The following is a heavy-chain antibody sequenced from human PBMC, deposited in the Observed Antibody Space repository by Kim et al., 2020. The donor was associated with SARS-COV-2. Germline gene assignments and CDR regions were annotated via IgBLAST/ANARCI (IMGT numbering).Heavy chain of an antibody. Sequence: GGSLRLSCAASGFTFSTYTMNWVRQAPGMGLEWASSISANSRSIYYADSVKGRFTISRDNSKNLMYLQMNSLMDEDTAVYYCAIDYSYRIDSRGQGT. CDR1: GFTFSTYT. D-gene: IGHD2-15*01. CDR3: AIDYSYRIDS. CDR2: ISANSRSI. V-gene: IGHV3-48*02. J-gene: IGHJ4*02.